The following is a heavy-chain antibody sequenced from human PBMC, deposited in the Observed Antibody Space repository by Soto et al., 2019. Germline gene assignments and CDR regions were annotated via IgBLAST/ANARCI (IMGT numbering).Heavy chain of an antibody. V-gene: IGHV1-18*01. D-gene: IGHD6-13*01. J-gene: IGHJ6*02. CDR2: ISAYNGNT. Sequence: ASVKVSCKASGYTFTSYGISWVRQAPGQGLEWMGWISAYNGNTNYAQKLQGRVTMTTDTSTSTAYMELRSLRSDDTAVYYCARAKIPRYCSSWYYYYYGMDVWGQGTTVTVSS. CDR1: GYTFTSYG. CDR3: ARAKIPRYCSSWYYYYYGMDV.